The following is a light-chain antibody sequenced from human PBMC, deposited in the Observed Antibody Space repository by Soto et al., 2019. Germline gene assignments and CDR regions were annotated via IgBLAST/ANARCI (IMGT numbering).Light chain of an antibody. CDR2: EVT. J-gene: IGLJ2*01. CDR3: SSYAKTISVV. Sequence: QSVLTQPPSASGSPGQSVTISCTGTSSDVGAYNYVSWYQQRPGKAPKLMIYEVTKRPSGVPDRFSGSKSANTASLTVSGLQAEDEADYYCSSYAKTISVVFGGGTKLTVL. CDR1: SSDVGAYNY. V-gene: IGLV2-8*01.